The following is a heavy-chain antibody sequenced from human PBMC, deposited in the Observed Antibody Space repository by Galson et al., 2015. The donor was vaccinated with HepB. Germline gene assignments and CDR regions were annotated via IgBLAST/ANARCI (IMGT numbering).Heavy chain of an antibody. CDR1: GFTFSSYS. J-gene: IGHJ4*02. Sequence: SLRLSCAASGFTFSSYSMNWVRQAPGKGLEWVSYISSSSSIIYYADSVKGRFTISRDNAKNSLYLQMNSLRDEDTAVYYCARGEQLVQPFDYWGQGTLVTVSS. D-gene: IGHD6-13*01. CDR3: ARGEQLVQPFDY. V-gene: IGHV3-48*02. CDR2: ISSSSSII.